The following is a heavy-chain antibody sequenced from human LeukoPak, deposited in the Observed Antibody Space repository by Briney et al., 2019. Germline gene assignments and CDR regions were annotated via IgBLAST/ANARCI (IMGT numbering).Heavy chain of an antibody. CDR2: IIPIFGTA. V-gene: IGHV1-69*13. Sequence: GASVKVSCKASGGTFSSYAISWVRQAPGQGFEWMGGIIPIFGTANYAQKFQGRVTITADESTSTAYMELSSLRSEDTAVYYCARGKVGAPVDYWGQGTLVTVSS. CDR3: ARGKVGAPVDY. CDR1: GGTFSSYA. J-gene: IGHJ4*02. D-gene: IGHD1-26*01.